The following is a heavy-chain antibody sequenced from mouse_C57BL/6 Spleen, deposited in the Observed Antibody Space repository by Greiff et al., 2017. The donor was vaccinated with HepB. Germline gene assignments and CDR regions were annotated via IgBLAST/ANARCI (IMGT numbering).Heavy chain of an antibody. CDR1: GFTFSDYG. CDR3: ASAASGRALDY. J-gene: IGHJ4*01. CDR2: ISSGSSTS. D-gene: IGHD6-2*01. V-gene: IGHV5-17*01. Sequence: EVKLVESGGGLVKPGGSLKLSCAASGFTFSDYGMHWVRQAPEKGLEWVAYISSGSSTSDYADTVKGRFTISRDNAKNTLFLQMTSLRSEDTAMYYCASAASGRALDYWGQGTSVTVSS.